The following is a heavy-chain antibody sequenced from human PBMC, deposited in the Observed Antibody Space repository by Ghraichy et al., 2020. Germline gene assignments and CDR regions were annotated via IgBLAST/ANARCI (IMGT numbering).Heavy chain of an antibody. CDR1: GFTFGTYA. CDR3: AYWNYHFDY. V-gene: IGHV3-23*01. CDR2: ISGSGETT. J-gene: IGHJ4*02. D-gene: IGHD1-7*01. Sequence: GGSLRLSCAASGFTFGTYAMSWVRQTPGKGLEWVSHISGSGETTYYADPVKGRFTISRDNSKNTLSLQMNSLRVDDTAVYYCAYWNYHFDYWGQGTLVTVSS.